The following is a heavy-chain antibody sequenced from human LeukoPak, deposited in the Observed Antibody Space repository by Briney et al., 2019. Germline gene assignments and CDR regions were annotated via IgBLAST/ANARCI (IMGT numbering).Heavy chain of an antibody. CDR3: ARARITGTTWFDP. Sequence: GESLKISCKGSGYSFNTYWIGWVRQMPGKGLEWMGIIYPGDSDTKYSPSFQGQVTISADKSISTAYLQWSSLKASDTAMYYCARARITGTTWFDPWGQGTLVTVSS. D-gene: IGHD1-7*01. CDR1: GYSFNTYW. V-gene: IGHV5-51*01. J-gene: IGHJ5*02. CDR2: IYPGDSDT.